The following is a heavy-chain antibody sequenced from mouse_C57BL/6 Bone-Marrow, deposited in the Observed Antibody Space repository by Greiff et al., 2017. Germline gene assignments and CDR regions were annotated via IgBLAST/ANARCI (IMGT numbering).Heavy chain of an antibody. Sequence: QVQLQQSGAELARPGASVKLSCKASGYTFTSYGIRWVKQRTGQGLEWIGEIYPRSGNTYYNEKFKGKATLTADKSSSTAYMELRSLTSEDSAVYVCAKPFYYGNYIWFADWGQGTLVTVSA. V-gene: IGHV1-81*01. CDR3: AKPFYYGNYIWFAD. J-gene: IGHJ3*01. CDR1: GYTFTSYG. D-gene: IGHD2-1*01. CDR2: IYPRSGNT.